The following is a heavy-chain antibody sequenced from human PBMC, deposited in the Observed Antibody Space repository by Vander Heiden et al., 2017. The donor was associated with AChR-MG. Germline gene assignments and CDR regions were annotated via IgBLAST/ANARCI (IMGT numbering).Heavy chain of an antibody. Sequence: QVQLVESGGGVVQPGGSLRLSCAASGFTFSRYGMHWVRQAPGKGLEWVAFIRYDGSNKDYADSVKGRFTISRDNSKNTLYLQMNSLRAEDTAVYYCAKTQDKYSWFGELLVDYWGQGTLVTVSS. CDR1: GFTFSRYG. J-gene: IGHJ4*02. CDR2: IRYDGSNK. CDR3: AKTQDKYSWFGELLVDY. V-gene: IGHV3-30*02. D-gene: IGHD3-10*01.